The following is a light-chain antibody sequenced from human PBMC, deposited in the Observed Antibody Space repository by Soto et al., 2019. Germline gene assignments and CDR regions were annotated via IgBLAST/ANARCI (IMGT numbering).Light chain of an antibody. CDR3: QQRDMWPIT. CDR2: GAS. Sequence: EIVLTQSTGTLSLSPGERATLSCRASQSVSSSYLAWYQQKPGQAPRLLIYGASSRATGIPDRFSGSGSGTDFTLTISSLDPEDSAVYYCQQRDMWPITFGQGTRLEIK. J-gene: IGKJ5*01. CDR1: QSVSSSY. V-gene: IGKV3D-20*02.